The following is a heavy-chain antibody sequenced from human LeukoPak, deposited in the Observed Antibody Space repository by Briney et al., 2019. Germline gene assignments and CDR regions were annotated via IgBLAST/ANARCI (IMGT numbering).Heavy chain of an antibody. CDR2: IYYSGNT. J-gene: IGHJ4*02. V-gene: IGHV4-34*01. CDR1: GGSLIDYY. Sequence: SETLSLTCAVYGGSLIDYYWSWIRQPPGKGLEWIGSIYYSGNTYYNASLKSQVSISIDTSKNQFSLRLTSVTAADTAVYYCARQTGSGLFILPGGQGTLVTVSS. CDR3: ARQTGSGLFILP. D-gene: IGHD3/OR15-3a*01.